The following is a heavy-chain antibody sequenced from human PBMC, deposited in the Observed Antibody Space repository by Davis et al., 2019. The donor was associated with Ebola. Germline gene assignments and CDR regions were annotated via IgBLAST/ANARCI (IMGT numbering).Heavy chain of an antibody. Sequence: SVKVSCKASGGTFSSYAISWVRQAPGQGLEWMGGIIPIFGTANYAQKFQGRVTITAVESTSTAYMELSSLRSEDTAVYYCARDTYSGSYGVDYWGQGTLVTVSS. CDR2: IIPIFGTA. CDR3: ARDTYSGSYGVDY. V-gene: IGHV1-69*13. CDR1: GGTFSSYA. J-gene: IGHJ4*02. D-gene: IGHD1-26*01.